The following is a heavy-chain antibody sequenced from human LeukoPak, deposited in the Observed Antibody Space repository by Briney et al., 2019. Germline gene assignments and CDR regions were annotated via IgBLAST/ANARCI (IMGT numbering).Heavy chain of an antibody. CDR2: ISGSGGST. V-gene: IGHV3-23*01. CDR3: AKAHLLWFGEDLDY. D-gene: IGHD3-10*01. CDR1: GFTFNSYA. Sequence: PGGSLRLSCAASGFTFNSYAMSWVRQAPGKGLEWVSAISGSGGSTYYADSVKGRFTISRDNSKNSLYLQMNSLRAEDTAVYYCAKAHLLWFGEDLDYWGQGTLVTVPS. J-gene: IGHJ4*02.